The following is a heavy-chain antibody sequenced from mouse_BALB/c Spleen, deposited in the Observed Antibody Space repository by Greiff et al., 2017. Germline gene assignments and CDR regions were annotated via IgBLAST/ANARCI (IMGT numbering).Heavy chain of an antibody. D-gene: IGHD1-2*01. CDR2: IWAGGST. CDR1: GFSLTSYG. Sequence: VHLVESGPGLVAPSQSLSITCTVSGFSLTSYGVHWVRQPPGKGLEWLGVIWAGGSTNYKSALMSSLSISQDNSKSQVYLNMNSLQTDDTAMYYCSEVRLRGGDYWGQGTSGTVSS. CDR3: SEVRLRGGDY. V-gene: IGHV2-9*02. J-gene: IGHJ4*01.